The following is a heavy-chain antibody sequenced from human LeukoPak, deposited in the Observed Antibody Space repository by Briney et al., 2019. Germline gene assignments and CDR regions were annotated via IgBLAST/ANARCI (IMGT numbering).Heavy chain of an antibody. CDR2: LKQVGSET. CDR1: GFTFTPHW. V-gene: IGHV3-7*01. J-gene: IGHJ4*02. Sequence: GSLRLSCAASGFTFTPHWMGGVRQAPGKGLEWVANLKQVGSETHYLESVKGRLPISRDNAKHSLYLQMNSLRVEDTAVYYCAKDYGAYCGGDCPRGSYFDYWGQGTLVTVSS. CDR3: AKDYGAYCGGDCPRGSYFDY. D-gene: IGHD2-21*01.